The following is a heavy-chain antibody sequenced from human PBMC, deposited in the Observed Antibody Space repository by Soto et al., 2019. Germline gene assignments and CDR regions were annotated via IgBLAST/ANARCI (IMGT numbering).Heavy chain of an antibody. CDR2: INPNSGGT. CDR3: ARERRGSCSGGSCYSLNWFDP. J-gene: IGHJ5*02. CDR1: GYTFTGYY. V-gene: IGHV1-2*04. D-gene: IGHD2-15*01. Sequence: ASVKVSCKASGYTFTGYYMHWVRQAPGQGLEWMGWINPNSGGTNYAQKFQGWVTMTRDTSISTAYMELSRLRSDDTAVYYCARERRGSCSGGSCYSLNWFDPWGQGTLVTVPS.